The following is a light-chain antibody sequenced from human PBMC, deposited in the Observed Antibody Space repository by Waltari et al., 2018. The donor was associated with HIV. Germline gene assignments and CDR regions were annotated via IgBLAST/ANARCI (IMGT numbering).Light chain of an antibody. J-gene: IGLJ3*02. CDR1: SCPVSTSYH. CDR3: VLYMGGGIWV. Sequence: QTVVTQEPSFSVSPGGTVTLTCGLRSCPVSTSYHPSWYQQTPGQAPRTLIYSTNTRSSGVPDRFSGSILGNKAALTITGAQADDESDYYCVLYMGGGIWVFGGGTKVTVL. CDR2: STN. V-gene: IGLV8-61*01.